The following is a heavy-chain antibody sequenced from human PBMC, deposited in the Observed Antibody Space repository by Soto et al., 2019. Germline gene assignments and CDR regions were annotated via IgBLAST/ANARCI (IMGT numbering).Heavy chain of an antibody. J-gene: IGHJ4*02. CDR3: ARDGPGYSSGWDEPFDY. V-gene: IGHV4-39*02. D-gene: IGHD6-19*01. CDR1: GGSISSSSYY. CDR2: IYYSGST. Sequence: QLQLQESGPGLVKPSETLSLTCTVSGGSISSSSYYWGWIRQPPGKGLEWIGSIYYSGSTYYNPSLKSRVTISVDTSKNQFSLKLSSVTAADTAVYYCARDGPGYSSGWDEPFDYWGQGTLVTVSS.